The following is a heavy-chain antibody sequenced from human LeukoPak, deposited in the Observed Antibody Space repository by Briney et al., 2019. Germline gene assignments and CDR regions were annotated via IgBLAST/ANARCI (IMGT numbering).Heavy chain of an antibody. Sequence: SETLSLTCTVSGGSISGSSYYWGWIRQPPGKGLEWIGSIYYSGSTYYNPSLKSRVTISVDTSKNQFSLKLSSVTAADTAVYYCARRLYSSSRNREYFQHWGQGTLVTVSS. CDR3: ARRLYSSSRNREYFQH. D-gene: IGHD6-13*01. CDR2: IYYSGST. CDR1: GGSISGSSYY. V-gene: IGHV4-39*01. J-gene: IGHJ1*01.